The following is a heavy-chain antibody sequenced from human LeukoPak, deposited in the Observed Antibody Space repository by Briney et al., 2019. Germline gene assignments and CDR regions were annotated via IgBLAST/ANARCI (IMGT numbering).Heavy chain of an antibody. CDR1: GFTFDDYA. Sequence: PGRSLRLSCAASGFTFDDYAMHWVRQAPGKGLEWVSGISWNSGSIGYADSVKGRFTISRDNAKNSLYLQMNSLRAEDMASYYCAKGRGLVLDWYFDLWGRGTLVTVSS. CDR3: AKGRGLVLDWYFDL. CDR2: ISWNSGSI. D-gene: IGHD6-19*01. J-gene: IGHJ2*01. V-gene: IGHV3-9*03.